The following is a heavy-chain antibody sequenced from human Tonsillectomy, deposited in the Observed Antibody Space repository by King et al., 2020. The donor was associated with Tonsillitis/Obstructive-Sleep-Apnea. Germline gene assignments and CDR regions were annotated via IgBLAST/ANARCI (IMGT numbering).Heavy chain of an antibody. CDR1: GGSISSYY. Sequence: VQLQESGPGLVKPSETLSLTCTVSGGSISSYYWSWIRQPPGKGLEWIGYIYYSESTNYNPSLKSRVTISVDTSKNQFSLKLSSVTAADTAVYYCARDMVLEAGGDAFDIWGQGTMVTVSS. J-gene: IGHJ3*02. CDR2: IYYSEST. CDR3: ARDMVLEAGGDAFDI. V-gene: IGHV4-59*01. D-gene: IGHD2-8*01.